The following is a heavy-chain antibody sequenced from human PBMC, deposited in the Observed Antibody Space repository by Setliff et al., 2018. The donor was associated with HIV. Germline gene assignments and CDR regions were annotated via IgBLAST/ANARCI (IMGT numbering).Heavy chain of an antibody. V-gene: IGHV4-39*01. Sequence: SSETLSLTCSVSGGSISNNDYYWGWIRQSPGKGLEWIGTIFNSGSSYYNPSLESRVTISVDTSQNQFSLRLRSVTAADTAVYYCASTGYSSGWSFDYWGQGTLVTVSS. CDR3: ASTGYSSGWSFDY. J-gene: IGHJ4*02. D-gene: IGHD6-19*01. CDR1: GGSISNNDYY. CDR2: IFNSGSS.